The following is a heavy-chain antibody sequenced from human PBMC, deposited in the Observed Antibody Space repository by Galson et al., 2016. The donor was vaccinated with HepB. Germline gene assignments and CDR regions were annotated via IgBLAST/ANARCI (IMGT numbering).Heavy chain of an antibody. CDR3: ARVAAGTARD. D-gene: IGHD6-13*01. J-gene: IGHJ4*02. CDR1: GFTFSSHW. CDR2: INSDGSST. V-gene: IGHV3-74*01. Sequence: SLRLSCAASGFTFSSHWMHWVRQAPEKGLVWVSRINSDGSSTSYADSVKGRFTISRDNAKNTLFLQMNSLRAEDTAVYYCARVAAGTARDWGQGTLVTVSS.